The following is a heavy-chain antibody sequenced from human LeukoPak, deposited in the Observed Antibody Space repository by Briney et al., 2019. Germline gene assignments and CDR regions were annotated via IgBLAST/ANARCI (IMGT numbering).Heavy chain of an antibody. Sequence: PGGSLRLSCAASGFTFSSYAMSWVRQAPGKGLEWVSAISGSGGSTYYADSVKGRFTISRDNSKNTLYLQMNSLRAEDTAVYYCAQYSSSFPGYYYYYMDVWGKGTTVTVSS. CDR1: GFTFSSYA. CDR2: ISGSGGST. D-gene: IGHD6-6*01. V-gene: IGHV3-23*01. J-gene: IGHJ6*03. CDR3: AQYSSSFPGYYYYYMDV.